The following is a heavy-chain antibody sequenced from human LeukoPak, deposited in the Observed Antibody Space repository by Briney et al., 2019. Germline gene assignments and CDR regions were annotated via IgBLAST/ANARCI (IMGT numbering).Heavy chain of an antibody. Sequence: GGSLRLSCAASGFTFSSYRMTWVRQAPGKGLEWVSSISSSSSYIYYADSVKGRFTISRDNAKNSLYLQMNSLRAEDTAVYYCAKDNHMSWIQLSYYFDYWGQGTLVTVSS. CDR1: GFTFSSYR. V-gene: IGHV3-21*01. D-gene: IGHD5-18*01. J-gene: IGHJ4*02. CDR2: ISSSSSYI. CDR3: AKDNHMSWIQLSYYFDY.